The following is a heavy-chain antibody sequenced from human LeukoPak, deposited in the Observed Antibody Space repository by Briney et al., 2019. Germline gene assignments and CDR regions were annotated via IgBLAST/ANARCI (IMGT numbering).Heavy chain of an antibody. CDR2: INTDGSST. D-gene: IGHD6-13*01. Sequence: GGSLRLSCAASGFTFSSYWMHWVRQAPGKGLVWVSRINTDGSSTTYADSVKGRFTISRDNAKNTLYLQMDGLRAEDTALYYCARVHGQQLVFHYFDYWGQGTLVTVSS. J-gene: IGHJ4*02. CDR1: GFTFSSYW. CDR3: ARVHGQQLVFHYFDY. V-gene: IGHV3-74*01.